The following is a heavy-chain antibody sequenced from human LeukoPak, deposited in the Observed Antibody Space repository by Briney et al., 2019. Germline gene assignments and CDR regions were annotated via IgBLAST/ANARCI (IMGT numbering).Heavy chain of an antibody. Sequence: ASVKVSCKASGYTFTNYAFSWVRQAPAQGLEWMGWINTNNGNTNYVKRLQGRVAMTTDTSTSTAYMELRSLRSDDTAVYYCARDSKELRYFDWLSYGMLADPYIIDYWGQGTLVTVSS. CDR2: INTNNGNT. CDR1: GYTFTNYA. V-gene: IGHV1-18*01. CDR3: ARDSKELRYFDWLSYGMLADPYIIDY. D-gene: IGHD3-9*01. J-gene: IGHJ4*02.